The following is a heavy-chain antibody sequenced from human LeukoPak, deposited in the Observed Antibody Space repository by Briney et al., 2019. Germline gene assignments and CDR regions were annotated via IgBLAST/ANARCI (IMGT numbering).Heavy chain of an antibody. CDR3: ARDYGRAHYFDY. D-gene: IGHD3-16*01. CDR2: IYYSGST. CDR1: GGSISSGGYY. Sequence: PSETLSLTCTVSGGSISSGGYYWSWIRQHPGKGLEWIGYIYYSGSTYYNPSLKSRVTISVDTSKNQFSLKLSSVTAADTAVYYCARDYGRAHYFDYWGQGTLVTVSS. J-gene: IGHJ4*02. V-gene: IGHV4-31*03.